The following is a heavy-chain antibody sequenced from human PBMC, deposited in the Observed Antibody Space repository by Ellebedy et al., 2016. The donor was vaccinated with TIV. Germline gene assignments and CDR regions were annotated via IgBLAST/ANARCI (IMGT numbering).Heavy chain of an antibody. CDR3: ARDYYDSTYGMDV. CDR1: GYTFTSYY. J-gene: IGHJ6*02. D-gene: IGHD3-22*01. Sequence: ASVKVSCXASGYTFTSYYMHWVRQAPGQGLEWMGIINPSGGSTSYAQKFQGRVTMTRDTSTSTVYMELRSLRSDDTAVYYCARDYYDSTYGMDVWGQGTTVTVSS. V-gene: IGHV1-46*01. CDR2: INPSGGST.